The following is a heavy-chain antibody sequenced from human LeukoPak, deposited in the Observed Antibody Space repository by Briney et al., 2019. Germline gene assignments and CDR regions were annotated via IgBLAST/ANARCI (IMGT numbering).Heavy chain of an antibody. Sequence: PGGSLRLSCAAPGFTFSSYWMSWVRQAPGKGLEWVANIKQDGSEKYYVDSVKGRFTISRDNAKNSLYLQMNSLRAEDTAVYYCARDKTPSRYYYYYNMDVWGKGTTVTVSS. CDR3: ARDKTPSRYYYYYNMDV. J-gene: IGHJ6*03. CDR2: IKQDGSEK. V-gene: IGHV3-7*01. CDR1: GFTFSSYW. D-gene: IGHD2-15*01.